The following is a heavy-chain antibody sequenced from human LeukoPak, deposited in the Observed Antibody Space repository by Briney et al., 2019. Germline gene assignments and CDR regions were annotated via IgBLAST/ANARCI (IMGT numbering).Heavy chain of an antibody. CDR3: ARRPRNTGSDDGPSGLDY. Sequence: SETLSLTCAVYGESFSGYYWSWIRQPPGKGLEWIGEISHSGSTNYNPSLKSRVTISVDTSKNQFSLKLNSLTAADTSVYYCARRPRNTGSDDGPSGLDYWGQGTLVTVSS. V-gene: IGHV4-34*01. J-gene: IGHJ4*02. CDR2: ISHSGST. CDR1: GESFSGYY. D-gene: IGHD1-26*01.